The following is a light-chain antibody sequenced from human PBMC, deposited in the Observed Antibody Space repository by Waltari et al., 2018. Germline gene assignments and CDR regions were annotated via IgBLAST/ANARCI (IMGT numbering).Light chain of an antibody. CDR3: QQFNNYPPYT. CDR1: QGISSA. V-gene: IGKV1D-13*01. CDR2: DAS. Sequence: AIQLTQSPSSLSASVGDSVTITCRASQGISSALAWYQQKPGKAPKLLIYDASSLESGVPSRFSGSGSGTDFTLTISSLQPEDFATYYCQQFNNYPPYTFGQGTKLEIK. J-gene: IGKJ2*01.